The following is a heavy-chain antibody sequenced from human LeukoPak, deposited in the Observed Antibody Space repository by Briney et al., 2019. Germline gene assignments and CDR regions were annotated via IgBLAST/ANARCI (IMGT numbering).Heavy chain of an antibody. CDR2: INHSGRV. CDR1: GGSFSGDY. V-gene: IGHV4-34*01. Sequence: SETLSLTCAVYGGSFSGDYWSWVRQSPGNGLEWIGTINHSGRVNYKPSLKSRVTISIDTSQNQSSLKLRSVTAADTAVYYCASLHAERPVYYWGQGTLVTVSS. CDR3: ASLHAERPVYY. J-gene: IGHJ4*02. D-gene: IGHD1-1*01.